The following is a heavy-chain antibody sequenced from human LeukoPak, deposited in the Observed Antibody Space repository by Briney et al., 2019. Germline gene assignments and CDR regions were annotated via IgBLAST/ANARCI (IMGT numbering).Heavy chain of an antibody. CDR2: IKSKTDGGTT. J-gene: IGHJ4*02. Sequence: GGSLRLSCAASGFTFSNAWMNWVRQAPGKGLEWVGRIKSKTDGGTTDYAAPVKGRFTISRDDSKNTLYLQMNSLKTEDTAVYYCTTGLWFGELLFFYWGQGTLVTVSS. CDR1: GFTFSNAW. D-gene: IGHD3-10*01. V-gene: IGHV3-15*07. CDR3: TTGLWFGELLFFY.